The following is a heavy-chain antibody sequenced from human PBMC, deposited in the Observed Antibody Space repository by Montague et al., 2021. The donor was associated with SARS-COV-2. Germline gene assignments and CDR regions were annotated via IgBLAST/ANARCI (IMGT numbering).Heavy chain of an antibody. CDR1: GGSISSGGYC. J-gene: IGHJ5*02. Sequence: TLSLTCTVSGGSISSGGYCWNWIRQYPGKGLEWIGYIYNSGTTSYSPSLRSRATISIDTSKNLFSLKLTSVTAADTAVYYCARTVLDSGYDYSRFAPWGQGTPVTVSS. CDR3: ARTVLDSGYDYSRFAP. V-gene: IGHV4-31*03. D-gene: IGHD5-12*01. CDR2: IYNSGTT.